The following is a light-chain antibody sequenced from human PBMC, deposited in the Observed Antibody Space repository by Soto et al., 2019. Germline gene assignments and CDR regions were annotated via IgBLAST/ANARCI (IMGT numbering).Light chain of an antibody. CDR2: KAS. Sequence: DIQMTQSPSTLSASVGDRVTITCRASQSITDWLAWYQQKPGKAPKFLIYKASTLEGGVPSRFSGSGSGTEFSPTISSVQHDDFATYYCQYWDDYSWTFGQGTKVEIK. CDR3: QYWDDYSWT. V-gene: IGKV1-5*03. J-gene: IGKJ1*01. CDR1: QSITDW.